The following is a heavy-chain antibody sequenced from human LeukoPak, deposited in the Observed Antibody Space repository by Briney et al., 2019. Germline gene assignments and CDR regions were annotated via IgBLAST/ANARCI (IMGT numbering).Heavy chain of an antibody. Sequence: ASVKVSCKASGYTFTSYGISWVRQAPGQGLEWMGWISAYNGNTNYAQKLQGRVIMTTDTSTSTAYMELRSLRSDDTAVYYCARDPPTYYYDSSGYYYMDVWGKGTTVTVSS. D-gene: IGHD3-22*01. CDR3: ARDPPTYYYDSSGYYYMDV. CDR1: GYTFTSYG. CDR2: ISAYNGNT. J-gene: IGHJ6*03. V-gene: IGHV1-18*01.